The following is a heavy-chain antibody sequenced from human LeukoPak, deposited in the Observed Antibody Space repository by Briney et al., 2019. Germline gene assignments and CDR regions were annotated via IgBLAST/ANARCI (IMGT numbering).Heavy chain of an antibody. D-gene: IGHD2-2*01. CDR3: ARDPVKQYCSGTSCYLRSNWFDP. V-gene: IGHV3-9*01. Sequence: PGGSLRLSCAASGFTFDDYAMHWVRQAPGMGLEWVSGISWNSGSIGYADSVKGRFTISRDNAKNSLYLQMNSLRAEDTAVYYCARDPVKQYCSGTSCYLRSNWFDPWGQGTLVTVSS. CDR1: GFTFDDYA. CDR2: ISWNSGSI. J-gene: IGHJ5*02.